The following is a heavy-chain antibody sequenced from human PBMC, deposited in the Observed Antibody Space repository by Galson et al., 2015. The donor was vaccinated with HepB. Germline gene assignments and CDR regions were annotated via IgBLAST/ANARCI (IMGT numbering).Heavy chain of an antibody. CDR3: ARARPEVPNYYYYGMDV. J-gene: IGHJ6*02. CDR1: GGTFSSYT. Sequence: SVKVSCKASGGTFSSYTISWVRQAPGQGLEWMGRIIPILGIANYAQKFQGRVTITADKSTSTAYMELSSLRSEDTAVYYCARARPEVPNYYYYGMDVWGQGTTVTVSS. V-gene: IGHV1-69*02. D-gene: IGHD3-10*01. CDR2: IIPILGIA.